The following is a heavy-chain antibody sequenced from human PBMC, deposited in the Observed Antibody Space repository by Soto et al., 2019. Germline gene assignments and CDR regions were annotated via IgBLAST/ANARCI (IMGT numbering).Heavy chain of an antibody. J-gene: IGHJ4*02. D-gene: IGHD6-19*01. Sequence: QTGGSLRLSCAASGFTFSSYGMHWVRQAPGKGLEWVAVIWYDGSNKYYADSVKGRFTISRDNSKNTLYLQMNSLRVEDTAVYYCARDGHDSNGWYRFSLYYFDYWGQGTLVTVSS. CDR2: IWYDGSNK. CDR1: GFTFSSYG. V-gene: IGHV3-33*01. CDR3: ARDGHDSNGWYRFSLYYFDY.